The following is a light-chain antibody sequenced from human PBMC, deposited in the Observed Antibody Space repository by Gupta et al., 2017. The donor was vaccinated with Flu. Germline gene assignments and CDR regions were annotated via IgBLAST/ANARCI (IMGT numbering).Light chain of an antibody. CDR3: MQGTSWPYA. V-gene: IGKV2-30*02. CDR2: KVS. Sequence: VHLGPPAASAGRSSQGLVHSKGNTYLQWFQQRPGKSPRCLIYKVSNRDSGVPDIFSGSGSDTDFTLTISRLEADDFGVYYCMQGTSWPYAFGQGTKL. CDR1: QGLVHSKGNTY. J-gene: IGKJ2*01.